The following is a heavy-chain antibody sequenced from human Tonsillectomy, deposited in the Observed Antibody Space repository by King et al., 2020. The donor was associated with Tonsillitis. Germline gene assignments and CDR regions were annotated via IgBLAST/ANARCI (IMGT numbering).Heavy chain of an antibody. Sequence: VQLVESGAEVKKPGASVKVSCQASGYTFTTYDIHWVREATGQGLEWMGWMNPNSGNACYAQTFQGRVTMTRNTSVSTAYMQLSSLRSEDTAEYYCARGLAYSGSSGDFNYGIDVWGQGTTVTVSS. V-gene: IGHV1-8*01. D-gene: IGHD6-19*01. J-gene: IGHJ6*02. CDR1: GYTFTTYD. CDR2: MNPNSGNA. CDR3: ARGLAYSGSSGDFNYGIDV.